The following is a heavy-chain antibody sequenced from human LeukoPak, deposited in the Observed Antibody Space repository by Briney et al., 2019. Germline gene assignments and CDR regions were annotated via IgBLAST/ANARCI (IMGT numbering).Heavy chain of an antibody. CDR3: ARDQWNWNDGSLGY. V-gene: IGHV1-18*01. Sequence: ASVKVSCKASGYTFNSYGISWVRQAPGQGLEWMGWISAYNGNTKYAQKLQGRVTMTTDTSTSTAYMELRSLRSDDTAVYYCARDQWNWNDGSLGYWGQGTLVTVSS. CDR2: ISAYNGNT. J-gene: IGHJ4*02. D-gene: IGHD1-1*01. CDR1: GYTFNSYG.